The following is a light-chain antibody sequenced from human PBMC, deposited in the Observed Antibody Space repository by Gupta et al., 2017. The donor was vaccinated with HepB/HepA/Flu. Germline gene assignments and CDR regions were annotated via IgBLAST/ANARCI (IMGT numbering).Light chain of an antibody. V-gene: IGKV3-11*01. CDR3: QQRNNRPLMCS. J-gene: IGKJ2*04. CDR2: DAS. Sequence: IVLTQSPATLSLSPGERATLSCRASPSVSSYLAGYQQKTGQAPRLLIYDASNRATRITARLSGSGCGTEVTITISSLVPEDFAVYYCQQRNNRPLMCSFGQGTKLEIK. CDR1: PSVSSY.